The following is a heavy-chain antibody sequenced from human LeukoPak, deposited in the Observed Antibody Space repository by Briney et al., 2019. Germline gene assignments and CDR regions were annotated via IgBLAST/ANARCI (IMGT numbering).Heavy chain of an antibody. CDR2: IYYSGST. D-gene: IGHD6-13*01. Sequence: SETLSLTCTVSGGSISSSSYYWGWIRQPPGKGLEWIGGIYYSGSTYYNPSLKSRVTISVDTSKNQFSLKLSSVTAADTAVYYCASSSWYGPTKRADYWGQGTLVTVSS. CDR1: GGSISSSSYY. J-gene: IGHJ4*02. V-gene: IGHV4-39*01. CDR3: ASSSWYGPTKRADY.